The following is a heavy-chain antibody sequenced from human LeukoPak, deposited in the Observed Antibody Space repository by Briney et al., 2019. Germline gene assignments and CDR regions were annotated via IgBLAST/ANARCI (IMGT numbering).Heavy chain of an antibody. CDR3: ARLIAAAGSTNWFDP. D-gene: IGHD6-13*01. Sequence: SETLSLTCSVSGGSISSIGYYWAWIRQSPGKGLEWIGTIYYDGTTYSNPSLKSRVTLLVDTSKNQFSLILTSVTAADTAVYHCARLIAAAGSTNWFDPWGQGTLVTVSS. V-gene: IGHV4-39*01. CDR1: GGSISSIGYY. J-gene: IGHJ5*02. CDR2: IYYDGTT.